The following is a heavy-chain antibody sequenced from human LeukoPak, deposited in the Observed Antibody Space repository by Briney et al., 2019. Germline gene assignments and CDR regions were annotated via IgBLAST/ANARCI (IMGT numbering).Heavy chain of an antibody. J-gene: IGHJ4*02. CDR1: GFTFSSYE. V-gene: IGHV3-48*03. D-gene: IGHD1-26*01. CDR2: ISSSGSTI. Sequence: GGSLRLSCAASGFTFSSYEMNWVRQAPRKGLGWVSYISSSGSTIYYADSVKGRFTISRDNAKNSLYLQMNSLRAEDTAVYYCARDRFEGATLDYWGQGTLVTVSS. CDR3: ARDRFEGATLDY.